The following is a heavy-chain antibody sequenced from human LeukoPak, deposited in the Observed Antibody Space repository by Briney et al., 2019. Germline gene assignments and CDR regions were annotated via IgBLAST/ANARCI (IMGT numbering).Heavy chain of an antibody. D-gene: IGHD5-18*01. CDR2: INHSGST. V-gene: IGHV4-34*01. Sequence: SETLSLTCAVYGGSFSGYYWSWIRQPPGKGLEWIGEINHSGSTNYNPSLKSRVTISVDTSKNQFSLKLSSVTAADTAVYYCARGVYSYGYHYYYMDVWGKGTTVTVSS. CDR3: ARGVYSYGYHYYYMDV. J-gene: IGHJ6*03. CDR1: GGSFSGYY.